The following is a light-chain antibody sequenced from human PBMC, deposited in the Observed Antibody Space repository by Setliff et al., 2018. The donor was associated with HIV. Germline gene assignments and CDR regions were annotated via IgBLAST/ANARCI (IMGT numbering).Light chain of an antibody. J-gene: IGLJ1*01. V-gene: IGLV2-23*02. Sequence: SVLTQPASVSGSPGQSITASCTGTSSDVGSYNLVSWYQQHPGKAPKLMIYEVNKRPSGVSNRFSGSKSANTASLTISGLQAEDEADYYCSSYVGTTGDVFGTGTKVTVL. CDR3: SSYVGTTGDV. CDR1: SSDVGSYNL. CDR2: EVN.